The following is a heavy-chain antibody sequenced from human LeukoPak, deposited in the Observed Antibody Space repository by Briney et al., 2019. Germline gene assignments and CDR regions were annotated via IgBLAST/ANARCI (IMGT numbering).Heavy chain of an antibody. CDR2: ITSGSSYI. CDR1: GFTFSSYN. J-gene: IGHJ6*03. CDR3: ARDTRDPYYYYYYMDV. V-gene: IGHV3-21*01. Sequence: GGSLRLSCAASGFTFSSYNMNWVRQAPGKGLEWVSSITSGSSYIYYADSVKGRFTISRDNAKNSLYLQMNSLRAEDTAVYYCARDTRDPYYYYYYMDVWGKGTTVTVSS.